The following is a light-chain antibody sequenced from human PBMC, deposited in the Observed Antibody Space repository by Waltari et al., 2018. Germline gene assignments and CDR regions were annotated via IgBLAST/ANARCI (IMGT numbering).Light chain of an antibody. CDR2: RKN. CDR3: ASWDGSLGGVI. J-gene: IGLJ2*01. Sequence: QSVLSQPPSASGTPGQRVTISCSGTNYNIGNNYVYCYHQLPGPAPKPLICRKNQRPSGVPDRFSGSKSGTSASLAISGLRSEDEAHYYCASWDGSLGGVIFGGGTKLTVL. CDR1: NYNIGNNY. V-gene: IGLV1-47*01.